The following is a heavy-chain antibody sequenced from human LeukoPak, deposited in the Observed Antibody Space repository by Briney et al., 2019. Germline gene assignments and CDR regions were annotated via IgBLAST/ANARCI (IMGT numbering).Heavy chain of an antibody. CDR3: ARSGYSYGDLFFDY. Sequence: PSETLSLTCTVSGGSISSYYGSWIRQPPGKGLEWIGYIYTSGSTNYNPSLKSRVTISVDTSNNQFSLKLSSVTAADTAVYYCARSGYSYGDLFFDYWGQGTLVTVSS. CDR1: GGSISSYY. J-gene: IGHJ4*02. V-gene: IGHV4-4*09. D-gene: IGHD5-18*01. CDR2: IYTSGST.